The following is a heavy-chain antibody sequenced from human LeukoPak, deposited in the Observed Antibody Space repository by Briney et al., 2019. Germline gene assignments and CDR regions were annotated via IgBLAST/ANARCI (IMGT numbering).Heavy chain of an antibody. V-gene: IGHV3-21*01. CDR3: ARDRRYCSGGSCYFDYFFDY. CDR2: ISSSSSYI. CDR1: GFTFSSYS. J-gene: IGHJ4*02. D-gene: IGHD2-15*01. Sequence: GGSLRLSCAASGFTFSSYSMNWVRQAPGKGLEWVSSISSSSSYIYYADSVKGRFTISRDNAKNLLYLQMDSLRAEDTALYFCARDRRYCSGGSCYFDYFFDYWGQGTLVTVSS.